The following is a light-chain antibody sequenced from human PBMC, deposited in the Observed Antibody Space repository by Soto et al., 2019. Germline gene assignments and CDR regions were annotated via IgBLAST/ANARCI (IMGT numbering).Light chain of an antibody. CDR2: SAS. Sequence: EIVLTHSPGTLYLSPGERSTLSCQASQSVTSSFLAWYQQKPGQAPRLLIYSASHRATGIPARFSGSGSGTEFTLTISSLQSEDFAVYYCQQYNNWPRTFGQGTKVDI. CDR1: QSVTSS. J-gene: IGKJ1*01. V-gene: IGKV3-15*01. CDR3: QQYNNWPRT.